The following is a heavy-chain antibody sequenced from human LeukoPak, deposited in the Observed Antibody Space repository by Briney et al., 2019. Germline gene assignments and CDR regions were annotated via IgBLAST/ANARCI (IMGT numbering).Heavy chain of an antibody. CDR3: ARVGYYYDSSGYYHAEYYFDY. CDR2: ISSSSSYI. CDR1: GFTFSSYS. Sequence: GGSLRLSCAASGFTFSSYSMNWVRQAPGKGLEWVSSISSSSSYIYYADSVKGRFTISRDNAKNSLYLRMNSLRAEDTAVYYCARVGYYYDSSGYYHAEYYFDYWGQGTLVTVSS. D-gene: IGHD3-22*01. J-gene: IGHJ4*02. V-gene: IGHV3-21*01.